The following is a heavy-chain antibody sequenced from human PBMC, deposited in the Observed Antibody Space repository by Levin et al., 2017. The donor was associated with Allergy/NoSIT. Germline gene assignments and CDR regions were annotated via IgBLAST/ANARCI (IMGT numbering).Heavy chain of an antibody. CDR1: GGSFKSYY. CDR3: ARGRRVVRGVILTSNNWFDP. J-gene: IGHJ5*02. Sequence: SETLSLTCAVYGGSFKSYYWSWIRQPPGKGLEWIGEINHSGSINYSPSLKSRVTISVDTSKNQFSLNLSSVTAADTAVYYCARGRRVVRGVILTSNNWFDPWGQGTLVTVSS. V-gene: IGHV4-34*01. CDR2: INHSGSI. D-gene: IGHD3-10*01.